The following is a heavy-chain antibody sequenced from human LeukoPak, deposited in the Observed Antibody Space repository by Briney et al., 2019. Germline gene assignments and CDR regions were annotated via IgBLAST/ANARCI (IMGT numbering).Heavy chain of an antibody. J-gene: IGHJ4*02. V-gene: IGHV1-2*02. D-gene: IGHD3-3*01. CDR2: INPNSGGT. Sequence: ASVKVSCKASGYTFSNYGISWVRQAPGQGLEWMGWINPNSGGTNYAQKFQGRVTMTRDTSISTAYMELSRLRSDDTAVYYCARQGPLLRFLDYWGQGTLVTVSS. CDR3: ARQGPLLRFLDY. CDR1: GYTFSNYG.